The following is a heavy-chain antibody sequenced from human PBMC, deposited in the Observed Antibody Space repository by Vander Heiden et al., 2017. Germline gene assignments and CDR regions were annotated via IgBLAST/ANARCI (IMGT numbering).Heavy chain of an antibody. J-gene: IGHJ5*02. Sequence: QVQLQESGPGLVKPSETLSLTCTVPGGSISSYYWRWIRQPPGKGLEWTGYIYYSGSTNYNPSLKSRGTISVDPSKNQFSLKLSSVTAADTAVYYCARRIGSGGYSYGYGYNWFDPWGQGTLVTVSS. CDR2: IYYSGST. CDR1: GGSISSYY. D-gene: IGHD5-18*01. V-gene: IGHV4-59*01. CDR3: ARRIGSGGYSYGYGYNWFDP.